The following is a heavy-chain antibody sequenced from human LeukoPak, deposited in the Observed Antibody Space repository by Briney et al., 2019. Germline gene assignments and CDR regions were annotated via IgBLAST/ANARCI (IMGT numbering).Heavy chain of an antibody. J-gene: IGHJ4*02. CDR1: GFTFSSYS. CDR3: ARDDSPYYDFWSGYSNFDY. CDR2: ISISSSYI. V-gene: IGHV3-21*01. D-gene: IGHD3-3*01. Sequence: GGSLRLSCAASGFTFSSYSMNWVRQAPGKGLEWVSSISISSSYIYYADSVKGRFTISRDNAKNSLYLQMNSLRAEDTAVYYCARDDSPYYDFWSGYSNFDYWGQGTLVTVSS.